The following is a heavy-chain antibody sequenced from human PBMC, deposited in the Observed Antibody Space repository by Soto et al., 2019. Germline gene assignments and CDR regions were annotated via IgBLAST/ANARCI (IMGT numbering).Heavy chain of an antibody. CDR3: ARHPPGYGSGAPYYFDY. V-gene: IGHV3-23*01. D-gene: IGHD3-10*01. CDR2: ISGSGGST. CDR1: GFTFSSYA. Sequence: EVQLLESGGGLVQPGGSLRLSCAASGFTFSSYAMSWVRQTPGKGLEWGSGISGSGGSTYYADSVKGRFTISRDNSKNTLYLQMNSLRAEDTAVYYCARHPPGYGSGAPYYFDYWGQGTLVTVSS. J-gene: IGHJ4*02.